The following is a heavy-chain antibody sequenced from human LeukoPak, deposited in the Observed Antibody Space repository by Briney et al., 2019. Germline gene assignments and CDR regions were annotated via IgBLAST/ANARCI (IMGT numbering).Heavy chain of an antibody. Sequence: SETLSLTCTVSGGSINSFYLSWIRQPPGGGLEWIGYIYYSGSTNYNPSLKSRVTISVDASKNQFSLWLSSVTAADTAVYYCARLARLTLIRGVTGYHSLDVWGKGTKVTVPS. J-gene: IGHJ6*04. V-gene: IGHV4-59*01. CDR2: IYYSGST. CDR1: GGSINSFY. D-gene: IGHD3-10*01. CDR3: ARLARLTLIRGVTGYHSLDV.